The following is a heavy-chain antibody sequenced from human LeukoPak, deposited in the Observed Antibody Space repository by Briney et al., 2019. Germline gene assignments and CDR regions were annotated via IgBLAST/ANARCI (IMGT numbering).Heavy chain of an antibody. D-gene: IGHD1-26*01. CDR2: IYSGGST. Sequence: SETLSLTCTVSGGSISSYYWSWIRQPAGKGLEWIGRIYSGGSTNYNPSLKSRVTMSVDSSNNQFSLKLSSVTAADTAVFYCARGNTGSYRELDYWGQGTLVTVSS. CDR1: GGSISSYY. J-gene: IGHJ4*02. V-gene: IGHV4-4*07. CDR3: ARGNTGSYRELDY.